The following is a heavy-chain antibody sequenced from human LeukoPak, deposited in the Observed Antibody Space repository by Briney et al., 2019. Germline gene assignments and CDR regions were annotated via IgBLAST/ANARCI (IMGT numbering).Heavy chain of an antibody. CDR1: GYPFTTYD. V-gene: IGHV1-8*03. CDR3: ARRHFYGSGSYFSFDY. D-gene: IGHD3-10*01. CDR2: MNPNSGNT. Sequence: APVKVSCKASGYPFTTYDINWVRQATGQGLEWMGWMNPNSGNTGYAQKFQGRVTITRNTSINTAYMELSSLRSEDTAVYYCARRHFYGSGSYFSFDYWGQGTLVTVSS. J-gene: IGHJ4*02.